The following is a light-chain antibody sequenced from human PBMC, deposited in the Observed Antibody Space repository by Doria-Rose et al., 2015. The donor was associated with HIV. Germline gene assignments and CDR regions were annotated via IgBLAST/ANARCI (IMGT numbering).Light chain of an antibody. J-gene: IGKJ5*01. V-gene: IGKV3-20*01. CDR3: RQYGTSLSIT. Sequence: TQSPGTLSLSQGERATLSCRASQSVSSSYLAWYQQKPGQAPRLLIYGASSRATGIPDRFSGSGAGTDFTLTISRLEPEDFAVYYWRQYGTSLSITFGQGTRLEIK. CDR1: QSVSSSY. CDR2: GAS.